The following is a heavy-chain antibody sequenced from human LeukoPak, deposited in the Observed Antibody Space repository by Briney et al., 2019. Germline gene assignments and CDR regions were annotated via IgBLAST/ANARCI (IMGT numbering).Heavy chain of an antibody. CDR3: ARDSPRSFDY. J-gene: IGHJ4*02. Sequence: PGGSLRLSCAASGFTFSSYSMNWVRQAPGKGLEWVSSISSSSSYTYYADSVKGRFTISRDNAKNSLYLQMNSLRAEDTAVYYCARDSPRSFDYWGQGTLVTVSS. CDR2: ISSSSSYT. CDR1: GFTFSSYS. V-gene: IGHV3-21*01.